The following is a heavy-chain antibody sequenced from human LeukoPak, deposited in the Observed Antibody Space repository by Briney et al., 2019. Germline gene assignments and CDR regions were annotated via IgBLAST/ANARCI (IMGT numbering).Heavy chain of an antibody. D-gene: IGHD3-3*01. CDR2: IHRDGRT. Sequence: SETLSLTCGVSGVSISSSEWWIWVRQPPGQGLEWIGEIHRDGRTRYNPSLKSRVTMSIDYSKNQFSLKVNSVTAADTAVYYCARFFWSGSKRLDYWGQGTVVTVSS. J-gene: IGHJ4*02. CDR3: ARFFWSGSKRLDY. V-gene: IGHV4-4*02. CDR1: GVSISSSEW.